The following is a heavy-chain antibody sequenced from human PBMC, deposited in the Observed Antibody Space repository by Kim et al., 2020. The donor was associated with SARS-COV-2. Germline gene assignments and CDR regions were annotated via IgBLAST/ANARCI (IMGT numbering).Heavy chain of an antibody. CDR3: ARVIEGGYSGYFVP. J-gene: IGHJ5*02. V-gene: IGHV3-30*09. Sequence: ADPVKGRFAISRDNSKTTLYLQMNSRRAEDTAVYYCARVIEGGYSGYFVPWGQGTLVTVSS. D-gene: IGHD5-12*01.